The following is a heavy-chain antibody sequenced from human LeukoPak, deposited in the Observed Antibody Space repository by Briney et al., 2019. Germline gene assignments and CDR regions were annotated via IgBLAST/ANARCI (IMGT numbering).Heavy chain of an antibody. CDR1: GYTFNGYY. Sequence: GASVKVSCKTSGYTFNGYYIHWLRQASGRGPEWLGWINPHTGATRYAQKFQGRVTVSGDTSIGTAYLDLKSLTSDDTAIYYCARGVDYGDLDYWGQGTLVSVSS. V-gene: IGHV1-2*02. CDR2: INPHTGAT. D-gene: IGHD4-17*01. CDR3: ARGVDYGDLDY. J-gene: IGHJ4*02.